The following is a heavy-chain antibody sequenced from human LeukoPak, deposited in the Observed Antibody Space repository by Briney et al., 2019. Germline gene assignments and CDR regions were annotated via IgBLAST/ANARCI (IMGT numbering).Heavy chain of an antibody. CDR1: GYSISSGYY. V-gene: IGHV4-38-2*02. CDR2: IYHSGST. Sequence: SETLSLTCTVSGYSISSGYYWGWIRQPPGKGLEWIGSIYHSGSTYYNPSLKSRVTISVDTSKNQFSLKLSSVTAADTAVYYCARDDLYFDWLSPNRRFDYWGQGTLVTVSS. J-gene: IGHJ4*02. CDR3: ARDDLYFDWLSPNRRFDY. D-gene: IGHD3-9*01.